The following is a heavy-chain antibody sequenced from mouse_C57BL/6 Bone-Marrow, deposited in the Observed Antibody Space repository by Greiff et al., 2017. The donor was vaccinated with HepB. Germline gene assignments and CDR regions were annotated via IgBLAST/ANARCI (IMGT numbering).Heavy chain of an antibody. D-gene: IGHD1-1*01. V-gene: IGHV1-55*01. J-gene: IGHJ1*03. CDR2: IYPGSGST. CDR1: GYTFTSYW. Sequence: QVQLQQPGAELVKPGASVKMSCKASGYTFTSYWITWVKQRPGQGLEWIGDIYPGSGSTNYNEKFKSKATLTVDPSSSTAYMQLSSLTSEDSAVYYCARNIYYGSSYWYFDVWGTGTTVTVSS. CDR3: ARNIYYGSSYWYFDV.